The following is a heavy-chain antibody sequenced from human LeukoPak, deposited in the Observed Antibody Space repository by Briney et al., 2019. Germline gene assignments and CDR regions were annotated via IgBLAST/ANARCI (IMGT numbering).Heavy chain of an antibody. CDR1: GFTVSSNY. CDR3: ARAIPSYHFDH. CDR2: IYSGGSI. D-gene: IGHD3-16*02. Sequence: PGGSLRLSCAASGFTVSSNYMSWVRQAPGKGLEWVSVIYSGGSIYYADSVKGRFTISRDNSKNTLYLQMNSLRAEDTAVYYCARAIPSYHFDHWGQGTLVAVSS. V-gene: IGHV3-53*01. J-gene: IGHJ4*02.